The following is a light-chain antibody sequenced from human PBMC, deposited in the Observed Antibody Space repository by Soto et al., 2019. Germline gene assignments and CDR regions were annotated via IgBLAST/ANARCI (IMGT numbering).Light chain of an antibody. J-gene: IGKJ1*01. CDR3: QQYNNYFRT. V-gene: IGKV1-5*03. Sequence: DIQMTQSPSTLSACVGDRVTITCRAGQSIDSWLAWYQQKPGKAPNLLIYKASSLESGVPSRFSGSGSGTEFTLTISSLQPDDFATYYCQQYNNYFRTFGQGTKV. CDR1: QSIDSW. CDR2: KAS.